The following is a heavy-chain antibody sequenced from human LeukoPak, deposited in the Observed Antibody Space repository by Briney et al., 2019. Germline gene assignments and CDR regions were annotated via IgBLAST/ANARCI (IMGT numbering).Heavy chain of an antibody. CDR2: IRSQNGAT. Sequence: ASVKVSCRASGYTFHTYDITWVRQAPGQGLEWMGWIRSQNGATNYAQKLQGRVTTTTDASTSTVHMELRSLRSDDTAVYYCARVGRSGSPGAFDIWGQGTMVIVSA. J-gene: IGHJ3*02. D-gene: IGHD1-26*01. CDR3: ARVGRSGSPGAFDI. V-gene: IGHV1-18*01. CDR1: GYTFHTYD.